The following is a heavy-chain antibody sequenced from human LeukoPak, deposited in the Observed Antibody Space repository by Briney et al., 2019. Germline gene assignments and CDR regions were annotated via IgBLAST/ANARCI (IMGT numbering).Heavy chain of an antibody. D-gene: IGHD3-3*01. CDR1: GFTFSSYG. J-gene: IGHJ4*02. CDR2: IRYDGSNK. V-gene: IGHV3-30*02. Sequence: GGSLRLSCAASGFTFSSYGMHWVRQAPGKGLEWVAFIRYDGSNKYYADSVKGRLTISRDNSKNTLYLQMNSLRAEDTAVYYCAKRGESSDFKYFDYWGQGTLVTVSS. CDR3: AKRGESSDFKYFDY.